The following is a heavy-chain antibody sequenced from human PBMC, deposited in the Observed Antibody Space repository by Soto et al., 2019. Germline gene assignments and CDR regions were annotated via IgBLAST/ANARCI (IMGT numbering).Heavy chain of an antibody. CDR1: GYTFTSYG. J-gene: IGHJ4*02. CDR3: ARGVVERAMDTRPPFDY. CDR2: ISAYNGNT. D-gene: IGHD5-18*01. Sequence: GASVKVSCKASGYTFTSYGISWVRQAPGQGLEWMGWISAYNGNTNYAQKLQGRVTMTTDTSTSTAYMELRSLRSDDTAAYYCARGVVERAMDTRPPFDYWGQGTLVTVAS. V-gene: IGHV1-18*01.